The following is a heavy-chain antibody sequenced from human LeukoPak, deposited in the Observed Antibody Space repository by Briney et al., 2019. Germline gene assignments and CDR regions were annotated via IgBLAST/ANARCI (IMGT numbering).Heavy chain of an antibody. J-gene: IGHJ3*01. CDR2: NSGSGGST. Sequence: GGSLRLSCAASGFTFSSYAMSWVRQAPGKGLEWVSANSGSGGSTYYADSVKGRFTISRDNSKNTLYLQMNSLRAEDTAVYYCAKRAAYSRSSLVLPFDAFDLWGQGTMVTVSS. V-gene: IGHV3-23*01. D-gene: IGHD6-6*01. CDR3: AKRAAYSRSSLVLPFDAFDL. CDR1: GFTFSSYA.